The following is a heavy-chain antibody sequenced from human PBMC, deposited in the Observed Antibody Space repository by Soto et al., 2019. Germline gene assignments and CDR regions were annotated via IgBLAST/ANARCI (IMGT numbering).Heavy chain of an antibody. CDR3: TRRGGDTVQDN. D-gene: IGHD4-17*01. V-gene: IGHV3-73*01. J-gene: IGHJ4*02. Sequence: EVQLVESGGGLVQPGGSLKLSCAGFGFNFTGSALHWVRQGSGKGLEWVGRIRGRAKSYATSYATSVKGRFFISRDDSINTAYLPMNTLKDEDTDLYYCTRRGGDTVQDNWGQGTLVTGSS. CDR2: IRGRAKSYAT. CDR1: GFNFTGSA.